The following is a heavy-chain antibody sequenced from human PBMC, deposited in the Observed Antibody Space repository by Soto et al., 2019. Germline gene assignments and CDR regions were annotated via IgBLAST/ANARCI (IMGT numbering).Heavy chain of an antibody. CDR1: GFTFSSYA. J-gene: IGHJ5*02. V-gene: IGHV3-30-3*01. D-gene: IGHD2-15*01. CDR2: ISYDGSNK. CDR3: ARGEGTWGVVVVADIPESPFDP. Sequence: QVQLVESGGGVVQPGRSLRLSCAASGFTFSSYAMHWVRQAPGKGLEWVAVISYDGSNKYYADSVKGRFTISRDNSKNTLYLQMNSLRAEDTAVYYCARGEGTWGVVVVADIPESPFDPWGQGTLVTVSS.